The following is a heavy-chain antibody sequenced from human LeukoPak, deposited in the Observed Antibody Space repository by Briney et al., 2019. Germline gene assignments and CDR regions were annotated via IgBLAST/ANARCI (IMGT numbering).Heavy chain of an antibody. CDR2: INAGNGNT. Sequence: GASVKVSCKASGYTFTSYAMHWVRQAPGQRLEWMGWINAGNGNTKYSQKFQGRVTITRDTSASTAYMELSSLRSEDTAVYYCARVVVPISFMHDYGGNSNWFDPWGQGTLVTVSS. CDR1: GYTFTSYA. V-gene: IGHV1-3*01. J-gene: IGHJ5*02. D-gene: IGHD4-23*01. CDR3: ARVVVPISFMHDYGGNSNWFDP.